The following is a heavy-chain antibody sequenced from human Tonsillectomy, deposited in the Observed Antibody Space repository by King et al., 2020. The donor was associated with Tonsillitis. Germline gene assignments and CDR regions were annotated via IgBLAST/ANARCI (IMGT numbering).Heavy chain of an antibody. CDR1: GFTFSSYA. CDR2: IYSGGSST. CDR3: AKVETYYYDSSGYYSFYFDY. D-gene: IGHD3-22*01. V-gene: IGHV3-23*03. J-gene: IGHJ4*02. Sequence: VQLVESGGGLVQPGGSLRLSCAASGFTFSSYAMSWVRQAPGKGLEWVSVIYSGGSSTYYADSVKGRFTISRDNSKNTLYLQMNSLRAEDTAVYYCAKVETYYYDSSGYYSFYFDYWGQGTLVAVCS.